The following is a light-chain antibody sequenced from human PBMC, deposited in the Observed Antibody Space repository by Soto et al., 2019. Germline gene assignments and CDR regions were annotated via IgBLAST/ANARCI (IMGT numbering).Light chain of an antibody. CDR2: DVS. CDR3: SSYTSSSTPLYV. J-gene: IGLJ1*01. Sequence: QSALTQPASVSVSPGQSITISCTGTSSDVCGYNYVSWYQQHPGKAPKLMIYDVSNRPSGVSNRFSGSKSGNTASLTISGLQAEDEADYYCSSYTSSSTPLYVFGTGTKVTVL. CDR1: SSDVCGYNY. V-gene: IGLV2-14*01.